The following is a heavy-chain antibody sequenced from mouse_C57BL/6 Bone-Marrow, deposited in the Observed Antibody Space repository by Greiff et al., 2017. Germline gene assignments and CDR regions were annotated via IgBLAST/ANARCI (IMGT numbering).Heavy chain of an antibody. V-gene: IGHV8-12*01. CDR1: GFSLSTSGMG. J-gene: IGHJ2*01. D-gene: IGHD1-1*01. CDR2: IYWDDDK. Sequence: VMLVESGPGILQSSQTLSLTCSFSGFSLSTSGMGVSWIRQPSGKGLEWLAHIYWDDDKRYNPSLKSRLTISKDTSRNQVFLKITSVDTADTATYYCARRGWAYYYGSSYFDYWGQGTTLTVSS. CDR3: ARRGWAYYYGSSYFDY.